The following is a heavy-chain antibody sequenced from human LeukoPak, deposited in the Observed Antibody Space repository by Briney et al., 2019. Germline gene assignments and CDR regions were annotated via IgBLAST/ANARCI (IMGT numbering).Heavy chain of an antibody. D-gene: IGHD2-15*01. CDR1: GYSFTSYW. Sequence: GESLKISCKGSGYSFTSYWISWVRQMPGKGLEWMGIIYPADSDIRYSPSFQGQVTISADKSISTVYLQWSSLKASDTAMYYCARQEYCSGGSCYTWFDPWGQGTLVTVSS. CDR3: ARQEYCSGGSCYTWFDP. CDR2: IYPADSDI. V-gene: IGHV5-51*01. J-gene: IGHJ5*02.